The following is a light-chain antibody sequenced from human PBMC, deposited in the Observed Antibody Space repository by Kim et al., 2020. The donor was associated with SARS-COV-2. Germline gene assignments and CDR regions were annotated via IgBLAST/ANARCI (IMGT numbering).Light chain of an antibody. Sequence: LCRRKTGSITCSGSKLGDKYAYWYQKKPGQTPILDIYRHTNRPTGISQRFSGSGIGNTATLTIRRAEAVDEADCYRQAWDSSTAVFGGGTQLTVL. CDR3: QAWDSSTAV. J-gene: IGLJ3*02. CDR1: KLGDKY. CDR2: RHT. V-gene: IGLV3-1*01.